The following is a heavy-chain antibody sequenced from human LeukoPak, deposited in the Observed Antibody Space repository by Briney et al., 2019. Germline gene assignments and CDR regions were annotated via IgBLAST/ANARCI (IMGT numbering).Heavy chain of an antibody. CDR3: ARDRDVVVPAAISLPIDY. J-gene: IGHJ4*02. V-gene: IGHV1-18*01. CDR1: GYTFTSYG. D-gene: IGHD2-2*02. CDR2: ISAYNGNT. Sequence: VASVKVSCKASGYTFTSYGISWVRQAPGQGLEWMGWISAYNGNTNYAQKLQGRVTMTTDTSTSTAYMELRSLRSDDTAAYYCARDRDVVVPAAISLPIDYWGQGTLVTVSS.